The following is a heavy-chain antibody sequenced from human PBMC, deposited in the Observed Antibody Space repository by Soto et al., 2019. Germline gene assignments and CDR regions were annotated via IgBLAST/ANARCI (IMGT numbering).Heavy chain of an antibody. V-gene: IGHV1-18*04. Sequence: VSSVKVSCKASGYTFTSYGISWVRQAPGQGLERMGWISAYNGNTNYAQKLQGRVTMTTDTSTSTAYMELRSLRSDDTAVYYCAREPFCEWFFRRTYYYYYGMDVWGQGTTVTVSS. CDR2: ISAYNGNT. D-gene: IGHD3-3*01. CDR3: AREPFCEWFFRRTYYYYYGMDV. CDR1: GYTFTSYG. J-gene: IGHJ6*02.